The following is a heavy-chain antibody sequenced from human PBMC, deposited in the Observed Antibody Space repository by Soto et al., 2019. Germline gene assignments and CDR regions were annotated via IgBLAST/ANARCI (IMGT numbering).Heavy chain of an antibody. J-gene: IGHJ4*02. D-gene: IGHD3-3*01. V-gene: IGHV3-30*18. Sequence: PGGSLRLSCAASGFTFSSYGMHWVRQAPGKGLEWVAVISYDGSNKYYADSVKGRFTISRDNSKNTLYLQMNSLRAEDTAVYYCAKGRGGVFGVVITHFDYWGQGTLVTVSS. CDR3: AKGRGGVFGVVITHFDY. CDR1: GFTFSSYG. CDR2: ISYDGSNK.